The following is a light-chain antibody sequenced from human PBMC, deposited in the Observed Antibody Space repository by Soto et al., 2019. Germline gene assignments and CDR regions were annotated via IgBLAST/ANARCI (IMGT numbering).Light chain of an antibody. CDR3: AAWDDSLNGYV. CDR1: SSDVGAYNY. CDR2: EVS. V-gene: IGLV2-14*01. J-gene: IGLJ1*01. Sequence: QSVLTQPASVSGSPGQSITISCTGTSSDVGAYNYVSWYQQHPGKAPKLMIYEVSNRPSGVSHRFSGSKSDNTASLTISGLQTDDEADYYCAAWDDSLNGYVFGTGTKVTVL.